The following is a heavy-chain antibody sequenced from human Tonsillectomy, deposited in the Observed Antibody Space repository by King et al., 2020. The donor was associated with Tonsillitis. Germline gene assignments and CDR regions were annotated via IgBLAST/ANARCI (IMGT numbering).Heavy chain of an antibody. CDR2: IYPGDSDT. J-gene: IGHJ5*02. V-gene: IGHV5-51*03. CDR1: GYTFSSYW. CDR3: ARLPHEGYSYGLGWFDP. D-gene: IGHD5-18*01. Sequence: EAQLVQSGAEVKKPGESLKISCKGSGYTFSSYWIAWVRQMPGKGLEWMGIIYPGDSDTRYSPSFQGQVTISADKSISTAYLQWSSLKASDTAMYYCARLPHEGYSYGLGWFDPWGQGTLVTVSS.